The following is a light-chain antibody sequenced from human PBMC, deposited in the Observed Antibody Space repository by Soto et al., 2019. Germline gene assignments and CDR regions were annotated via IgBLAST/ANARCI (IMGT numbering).Light chain of an antibody. V-gene: IGLV1-51*02. CDR2: EYN. CDR1: DSNIGNDH. Sequence: QSVLTQPPSVSAAPGQKVTISCSGSDSNIGNDHVSWYQQFPGTAPKLLIYEYNKRPSGIPDRFSGSKSGTSATLDITGLQTGDEADYYCGTWDSGLSAGVIGGGTKLTVL. CDR3: GTWDSGLSAGV. J-gene: IGLJ3*02.